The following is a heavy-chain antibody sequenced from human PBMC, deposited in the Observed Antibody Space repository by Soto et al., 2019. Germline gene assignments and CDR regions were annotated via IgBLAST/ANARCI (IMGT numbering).Heavy chain of an antibody. CDR2: INPHGGST. CDR1: GDTFTSYY. CDR3: ARSSGGNFGIIIEGSNWFDP. D-gene: IGHD3-3*01. Sequence: RASVKVSCKAPGDTFTSYYLNWVRQAPGQGLEWMGVINPHGGSTKYAQKFQGGITMTRDTSRSTVYMELSSLRSDDTAIYYCARSSGGNFGIIIEGSNWFDPWGQGTLLTVSS. V-gene: IGHV1-46*01. J-gene: IGHJ5*02.